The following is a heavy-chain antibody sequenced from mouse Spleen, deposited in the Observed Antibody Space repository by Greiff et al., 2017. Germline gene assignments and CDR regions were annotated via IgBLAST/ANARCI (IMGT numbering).Heavy chain of an antibody. CDR3: ARDGSSYGWFAY. V-gene: IGHV4-1*01. Sequence: AAGGVDFSRYWMSWVRRAPGKGLEWIGEINPDSSTINYAPSLKDKFIISRDNAKNTLYLQMSKVRSEDTALYYCARDGSSYGWFAYWGQGTLVTVSA. CDR1: GVDFSRYW. CDR2: INPDSSTI. D-gene: IGHD1-1*01. J-gene: IGHJ3*01.